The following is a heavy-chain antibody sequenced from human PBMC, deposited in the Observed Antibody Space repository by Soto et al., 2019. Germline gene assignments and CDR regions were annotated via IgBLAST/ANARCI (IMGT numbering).Heavy chain of an antibody. CDR1: GYASSNFA. Sequence: ASVKVSCKAIGYASSNFAVPWMLQSPGQSLEWMGWINPGNGDTQYSRNFQGRVTMTRDTSASTAYMELSSLRSEDTAVYYCTRDPLYCDATAACSASCNWFDHWGQGTLVTVSS. J-gene: IGHJ5*02. V-gene: IGHV1-3*01. CDR3: TRDPLYCDATAACSASCNWFDH. CDR2: INPGNGDT. D-gene: IGHD2-21*01.